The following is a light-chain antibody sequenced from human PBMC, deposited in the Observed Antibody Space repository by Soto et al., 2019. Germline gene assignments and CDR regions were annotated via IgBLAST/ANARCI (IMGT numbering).Light chain of an antibody. V-gene: IGKV3-20*01. J-gene: IGKJ3*01. CDR3: QQYGSSPFT. CDR1: QSFSSSY. CDR2: GAS. Sequence: EMVLTQSPGTLSLSPGERVTLSCRASQSFSSSYLAWYQQKPGQAPRLLIYGASSRATGIPDRFNGNGSGTDFTLTISGLEPEDFAVYYCQQYGSSPFTFGPGTKVDI.